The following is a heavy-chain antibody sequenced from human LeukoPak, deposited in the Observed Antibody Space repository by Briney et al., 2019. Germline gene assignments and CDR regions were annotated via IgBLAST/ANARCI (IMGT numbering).Heavy chain of an antibody. CDR2: IIPILGIA. J-gene: IGHJ3*02. D-gene: IGHD3-22*01. CDR1: GGTFSSYA. Sequence: GASVKVSCKASGGTFSSYAISWVRQAPGQGLEWMGRIIPILGIANYAQKFQGRVTITADKSTSTAYMELSSLRSEDTAVYYCARVAPSITMIVVVNYAFDIWGQGTMVTVSS. V-gene: IGHV1-69*04. CDR3: ARVAPSITMIVVVNYAFDI.